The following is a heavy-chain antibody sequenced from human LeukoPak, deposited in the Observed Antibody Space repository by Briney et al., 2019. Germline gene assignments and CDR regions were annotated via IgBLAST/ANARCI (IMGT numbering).Heavy chain of an antibody. CDR2: IYPDDSDT. D-gene: IGHD3-22*01. J-gene: IGHJ4*02. Sequence: GESLKISCKGSGFNFTNYWIGWVRQLPGKGLEWMGTIYPDDSDTRYSRSFQGQVTISADKSTSTAYLQWSSLRASDTAMYYCAKLYRESDYYDSSGYLDYWGQGTLVTVSS. V-gene: IGHV5-51*01. CDR3: AKLYRESDYYDSSGYLDY. CDR1: GFNFTNYW.